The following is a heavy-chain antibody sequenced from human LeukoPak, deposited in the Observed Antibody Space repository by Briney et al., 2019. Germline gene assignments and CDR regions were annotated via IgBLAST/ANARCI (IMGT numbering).Heavy chain of an antibody. D-gene: IGHD3-16*01. J-gene: IGHJ4*02. V-gene: IGHV4-34*01. CDR3: AISYDYVWGSSSY. CDR1: GGCFCGYY. Sequence: PSETLSLTCAVYGGCFCGYYWSWIRQPPGKGLEWIGEINHSGSTNYNPSLKSRVTISVDTSKNQFSLKLSSVTAADTAVYYCAISYDYVWGSSSYWGQGTLVTVSS. CDR2: INHSGST.